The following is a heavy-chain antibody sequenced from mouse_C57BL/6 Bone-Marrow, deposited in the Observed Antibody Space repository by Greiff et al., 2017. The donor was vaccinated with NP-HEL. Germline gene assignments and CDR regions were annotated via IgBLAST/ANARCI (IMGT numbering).Heavy chain of an antibody. CDR1: GFTFSSYA. CDR2: ISSGGDYI. J-gene: IGHJ3*01. V-gene: IGHV5-9-1*02. D-gene: IGHD1-1*01. CDR3: TRPRVICYGSSDAAWFAY. Sequence: EVQGVESGEGLVKPGGSLKLSCAASGFTFSSYAMSWVRQTPEKRLEWVAYISSGGDYIYYADTVKGRFTISGDNAMNTLYLQMSSLKSEDTAMYYCTRPRVICYGSSDAAWFAYWGQGTLVTVSA.